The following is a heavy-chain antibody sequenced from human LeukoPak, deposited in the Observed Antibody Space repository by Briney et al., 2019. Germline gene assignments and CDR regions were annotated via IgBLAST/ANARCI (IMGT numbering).Heavy chain of an antibody. V-gene: IGHV1-2*02. D-gene: IGHD5-18*01. CDR2: INPNSGGT. CDR1: GYTFTGYY. J-gene: IGHJ4*02. Sequence: ASVKVSCKSSGYTFTGYYMHWVRPAPGQGLAWMGWINPNSGGTNYAQKFHGRVTMTRDTSISTAYMELSRLRSDDTAVYYCARGGYSYGYKRFDYWGQGTLVTVSS. CDR3: ARGGYSYGYKRFDY.